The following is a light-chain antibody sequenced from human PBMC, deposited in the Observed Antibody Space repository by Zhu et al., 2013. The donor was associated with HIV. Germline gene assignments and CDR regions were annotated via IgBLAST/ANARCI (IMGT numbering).Light chain of an antibody. J-gene: IGKJ1*01. CDR3: QQHDNWPPWT. V-gene: IGKV3-15*01. CDR1: QSIRNN. CDR2: GAS. Sequence: EIVMTQSPATLSVSPGERATLSCRASQSIRNNLAWYQQKPGQAPRLLIYGASTRATGIPVRFSGSGSGTEFTPTISSLQSEDFALYYCQQHDNWPPWTFGQGTKVEIK.